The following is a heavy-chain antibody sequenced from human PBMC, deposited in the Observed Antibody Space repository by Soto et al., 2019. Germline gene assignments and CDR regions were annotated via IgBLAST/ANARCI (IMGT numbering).Heavy chain of an antibody. D-gene: IGHD2-21*01. Sequence: PWGSLRLSCAASGFTFSSYSMNWVRQAPGKGLEWVSSISSSSSYIYYADSVKGRFTISRDNSKNTLYLQMNSLRAEDTAVYYCARGGETSPRATKKSYYYYGMDVWGQGTTVTVSS. J-gene: IGHJ6*02. CDR2: ISSSSSYI. CDR3: ARGGETSPRATKKSYYYYGMDV. V-gene: IGHV3-21*04. CDR1: GFTFSSYS.